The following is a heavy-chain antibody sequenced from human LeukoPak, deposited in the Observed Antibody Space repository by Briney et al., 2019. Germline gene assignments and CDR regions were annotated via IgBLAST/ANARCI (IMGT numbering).Heavy chain of an antibody. CDR1: GFTFSDYH. CDR2: ISPRGGSM. CDR3: AAGRDIAVAGPGGYFDY. V-gene: IGHV3-11*01. D-gene: IGHD6-19*01. Sequence: PGGSLRLSCAASGFTFSDYHMNWIRQAPGKGLEWVSYISPRGGSMYFADSVKGRFTISRDNAENSLFLQMNSLTADDTAVYYCAAGRDIAVAGPGGYFDYWGQGTQVTVSS. J-gene: IGHJ4*02.